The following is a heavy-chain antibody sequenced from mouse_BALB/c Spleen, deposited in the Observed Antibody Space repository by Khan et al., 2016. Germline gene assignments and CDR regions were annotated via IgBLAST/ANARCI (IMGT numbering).Heavy chain of an antibody. J-gene: IGHJ2*01. CDR2: IDPYNGGT. V-gene: IGHV1S135*01. CDR3: AREGVTTVVAKGLDF. Sequence: VQLQQSGPELVKPGASVKVSCKASGYAFTSYNMYWVKQSHGKSLEWIGYIDPYNGGTNYNQKFKGKATLTVDKSSSTAYMHLNSLTSEDSAFYYCAREGVTTVVAKGLDFWGQGTTLTVSS. D-gene: IGHD1-1*01. CDR1: GYAFTSYN.